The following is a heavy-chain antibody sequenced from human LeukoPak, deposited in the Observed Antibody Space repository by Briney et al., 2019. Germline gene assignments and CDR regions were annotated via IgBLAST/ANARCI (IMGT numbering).Heavy chain of an antibody. CDR2: ISYDGSNK. D-gene: IGHD3-9*01. Sequence: TGGSLRLSCAASGFTFSSYAMHWVRQAPGKGLEGVADISYDGSNKYYADSVKGRLTISRDNSKSTLYLQMNSLRAEDTATYYCARSPYYDILAGFYYYFDYWGQGTLVTVSS. V-gene: IGHV3-30-3*01. CDR3: ARSPYYDILAGFYYYFDY. CDR1: GFTFSSYA. J-gene: IGHJ4*02.